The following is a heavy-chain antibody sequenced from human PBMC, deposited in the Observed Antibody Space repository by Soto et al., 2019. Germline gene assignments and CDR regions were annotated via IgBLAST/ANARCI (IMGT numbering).Heavy chain of an antibody. CDR3: AKPGDIYEFWSGYYRIANYFDF. CDR2: ISGNNGNT. CDR1: DYIYSNYH. V-gene: IGHV1-18*01. D-gene: IGHD3-3*01. J-gene: IGHJ4*02. Sequence: QLQLVQSGAEVKRPGDSVKVSCKASDYIYSNYHINWVRQAPGQGLEWMGSISGNNGNTQYAQMFQGRVTMTTDKSTNTLYMELRSLGSGDTAVYYCAKPGDIYEFWSGYYRIANYFDFWGQGSLVTVSS.